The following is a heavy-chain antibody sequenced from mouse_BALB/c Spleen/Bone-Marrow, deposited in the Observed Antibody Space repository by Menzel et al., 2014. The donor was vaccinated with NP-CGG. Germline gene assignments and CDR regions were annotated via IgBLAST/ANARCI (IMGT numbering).Heavy chain of an antibody. D-gene: IGHD2-10*02. J-gene: IGHJ4*01. CDR1: GFDFSRYW. CDR2: INPGSSTI. V-gene: IGHV4-2*02. Sequence: EVKLMESGGGLVQPGGSLNLSCAASGFDFSRYWMSWARQAPGKGQGWIGEINPGSSTINYTPSLKDKFIISRDNAKNTLYLQMSKVRSEDTALYYCARLAVWGAMDCWGQGTSVTVSS. CDR3: ARLAVWGAMDC.